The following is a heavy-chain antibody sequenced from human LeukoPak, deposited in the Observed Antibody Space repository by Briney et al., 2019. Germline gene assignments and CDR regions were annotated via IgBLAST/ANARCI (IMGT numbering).Heavy chain of an antibody. CDR3: AKSISGGTWNWFDP. V-gene: IGHV4-59*01. CDR1: GGSISSYY. J-gene: IGHJ5*02. CDR2: IYYSGNT. Sequence: KPSETLSLTCTVSGGSISSYYWTWIRQPPGKVLEWIGYIYYSGNTNYNPSLKTRVTISVDTSKNQFSLRLNSVTAADTAIYYCAKSISGGTWNWFDPWGQGTLVTVSS. D-gene: IGHD2-15*01.